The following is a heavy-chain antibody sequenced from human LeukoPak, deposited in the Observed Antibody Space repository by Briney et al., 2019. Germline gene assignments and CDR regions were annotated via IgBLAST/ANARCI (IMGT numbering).Heavy chain of an antibody. CDR3: ARQYDSYFYYYLDL. J-gene: IGHJ6*03. D-gene: IGHD2-2*01. V-gene: IGHV4-38-2*01. Sequence: SETLSLTCAVSGYPFNNAYYWVYIRQPPGEGLEGVGSLYHPDSTYYNPSLKSRVTMSVDTSRNQLSLKLSFVTAADTAVYYCARQYDSYFYYYLDLWGTGTTVTVSS. CDR1: GYPFNNAYY. CDR2: LYHPDST.